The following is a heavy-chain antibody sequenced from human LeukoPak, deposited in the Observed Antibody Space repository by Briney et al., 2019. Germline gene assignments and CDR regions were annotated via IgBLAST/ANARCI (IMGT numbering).Heavy chain of an antibody. CDR2: INHSGST. V-gene: IGHV4-34*01. D-gene: IGHD3-10*01. CDR1: GGSFSGYY. CDR3: ARRRSGRGNWFDP. Sequence: PSETLSLTCAVYGGSFSGYYWSWIRQPPGKGLEWIGEINHSGSTNYNPSLKSRVTISVDTSKNQFSLKLSSVTAADTAVYYCARRRSGRGNWFDPWGQGTLVTVSS. J-gene: IGHJ5*02.